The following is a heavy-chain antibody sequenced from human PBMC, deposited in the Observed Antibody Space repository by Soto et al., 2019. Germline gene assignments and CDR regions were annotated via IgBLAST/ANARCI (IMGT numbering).Heavy chain of an antibody. Sequence: VSVKVSCKASGYTFTGYDMHWVRHAPGKGLEWMGWINPNSGGTNYAQKFQGWVTMTRDTSISTAYMELSRLRSDDTAVYYCAREIAARPWRESSYYYGMDVWGQGTTVTVSS. V-gene: IGHV1-2*04. CDR1: GYTFTGYD. CDR3: AREIAARPWRESSYYYGMDV. D-gene: IGHD6-6*01. CDR2: INPNSGGT. J-gene: IGHJ6*02.